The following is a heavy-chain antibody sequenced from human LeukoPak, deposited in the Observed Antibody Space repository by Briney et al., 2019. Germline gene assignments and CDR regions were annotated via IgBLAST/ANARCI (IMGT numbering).Heavy chain of an antibody. D-gene: IGHD3-22*01. CDR3: ARILVAKYYSYYYMDV. CDR2: IYYSGST. J-gene: IGHJ6*03. Sequence: SETLSLNCTVSGGSISSSSYYWGWLRQPPGKGLEWIGSIYYSGSTYYNPSLKSRVTIAVDTSKNQFSLKLSSVTAADTAVYYCARILVAKYYSYYYMDVWGKGTTVTVSS. V-gene: IGHV4-39*07. CDR1: GGSISSSSYY.